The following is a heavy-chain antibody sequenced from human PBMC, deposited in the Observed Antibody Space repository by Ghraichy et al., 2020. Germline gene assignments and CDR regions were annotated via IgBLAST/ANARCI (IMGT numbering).Heavy chain of an antibody. J-gene: IGHJ6*02. D-gene: IGHD5-18*01. CDR2: IYYSGST. CDR1: GGSISSSSYY. V-gene: IGHV4-39*01. Sequence: GSLRLSCTVSGGSISSSSYYWGWIRQPPGKGLEWIGSIYYSGSTYYNPSLKSRVTISVDTSKNQFSLKLSSVTAADTAVYYCARLGTAISYYYYGMDVWGQGTTVTVSS. CDR3: ARLGTAISYYYYGMDV.